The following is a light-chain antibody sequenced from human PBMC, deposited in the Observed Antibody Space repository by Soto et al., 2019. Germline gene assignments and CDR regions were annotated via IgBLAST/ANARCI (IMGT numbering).Light chain of an antibody. CDR1: QSVTTY. V-gene: IGKV3-11*01. CDR3: QQYGSSPRT. Sequence: EVVLTQSPATLSLSPGERATLSCRASQSVTTYLAWYQQKPGQAPRLLIYDASSRATGIPARFSGSGSGTDFTLTISSLEPEDFAFYYCQQYGSSPRTFGQGTKVDI. J-gene: IGKJ1*01. CDR2: DAS.